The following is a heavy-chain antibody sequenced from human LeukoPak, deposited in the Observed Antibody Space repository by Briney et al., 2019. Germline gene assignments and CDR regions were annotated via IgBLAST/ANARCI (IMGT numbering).Heavy chain of an antibody. D-gene: IGHD4/OR15-4a*01. CDR2: IYYSGST. CDR1: GGSISSGDYY. J-gene: IGHJ3*02. Sequence: SETLSLTCTVSGGSISSGDYYWSWIRPPPGKGLEWMGYIYYSGSTYYNPSLKSQVTISVDTSKNQFSLKLSSVTAADTAVYYCARFHGATAEDDFDSWGQGTMVTVSS. CDR3: ARFHGATAEDDFDS. V-gene: IGHV4-30-4*01.